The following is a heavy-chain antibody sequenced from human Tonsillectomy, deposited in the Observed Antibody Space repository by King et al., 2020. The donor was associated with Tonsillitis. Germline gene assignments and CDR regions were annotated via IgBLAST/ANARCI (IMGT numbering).Heavy chain of an antibody. CDR2: ISYDGSNK. CDR1: GFTFSSYG. D-gene: IGHD6-13*01. CDR3: AKDGASSRGFDY. J-gene: IGHJ4*02. V-gene: IGHV3-30*18. Sequence: VQLVESGGGVVQPGRSLRLSCAASGFTFSSYGMHWVRQAPGKGLEWVAVISYDGSNKYYADSVKGRFTISGDNSKNTLYLQMNSLRAEDTAVYYCAKDGASSRGFDYWGQGTLVTVSS.